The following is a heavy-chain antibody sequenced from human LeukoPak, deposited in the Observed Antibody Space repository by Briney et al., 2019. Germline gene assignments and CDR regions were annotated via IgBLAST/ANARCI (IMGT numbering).Heavy chain of an antibody. CDR3: ARDNWNARGRD. J-gene: IGHJ4*02. V-gene: IGHV3-21*01. D-gene: IGHD1-1*01. CDR2: ISSSSSYI. CDR1: GFTFSSYS. Sequence: GGSLRLSCAASGFTFSSYSMNWVRQAPGKGLEWVSSISSSSSYICYADSVKGRFTISRDNAKNSLYLQMNSLRAEDTAVYYCARDNWNARGRDWGQGTLVTVSS.